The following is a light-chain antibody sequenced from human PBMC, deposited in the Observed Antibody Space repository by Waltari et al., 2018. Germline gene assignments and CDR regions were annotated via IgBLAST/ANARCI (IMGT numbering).Light chain of an antibody. CDR2: VNSDGSH. CDR1: SGHSNNI. Sequence: QLVLTQSPSASASLGASVKLTCTLDSGHSNNIVAWLQRRPEKGPRYLMKVNSDGSHTKGDVSPDRFSGSSSGLERYLTFSSLQSEDEADYYCQTGGHGTWVFGGGTKLTVV. J-gene: IGLJ3*02. V-gene: IGLV4-69*01. CDR3: QTGGHGTWV.